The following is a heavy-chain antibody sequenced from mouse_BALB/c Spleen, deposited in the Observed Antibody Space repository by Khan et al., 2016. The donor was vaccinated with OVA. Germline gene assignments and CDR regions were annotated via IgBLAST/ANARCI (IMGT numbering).Heavy chain of an antibody. CDR3: ARRSLRWDFDY. V-gene: IGHV1-7*01. D-gene: IGHD1-1*02. Sequence: QVQLQQSGAELAKPGASVKMSCKASGYTFINYWILWVKQRPGQGLEWIGYINPSIGDTDNNQNFKDKATLTADKSSRTSYMQLSSLTSEDSAVYYWARRSLRWDFDYWGQGTPVTVSS. CDR2: INPSIGDT. CDR1: GYTFINYW. J-gene: IGHJ2*01.